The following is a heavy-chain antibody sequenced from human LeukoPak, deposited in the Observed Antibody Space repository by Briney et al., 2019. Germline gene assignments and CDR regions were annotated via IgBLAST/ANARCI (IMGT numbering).Heavy chain of an antibody. Sequence: SETLSLTCTVSGGSVSSGDYYWSWIRQPPGKGLEWIGSVYHSGETYYNPSLNSRVTISVDRSKNQFSLKLSSVTAADTAVYYCARVEGSGSSPVDYWGQGTLVTVSP. V-gene: IGHV4-30-2*01. CDR2: VYHSGET. CDR1: GGSVSSGDYY. D-gene: IGHD3-10*01. CDR3: ARVEGSGSSPVDY. J-gene: IGHJ4*02.